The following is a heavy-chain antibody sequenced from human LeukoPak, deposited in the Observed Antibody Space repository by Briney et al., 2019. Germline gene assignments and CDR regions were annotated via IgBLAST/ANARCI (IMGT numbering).Heavy chain of an antibody. Sequence: GGSLRLSCAASGFAFSSYWMTWVRQAPGKGLEWMANIKPDGREKYYVDSVKGRFTISRDNAKNSLYLQMNSLRAEDTAIYYCARVSIVVVAGSNWFDPWGQGTLVTVSS. D-gene: IGHD2-2*01. CDR3: ARVSIVVVAGSNWFDP. J-gene: IGHJ5*02. V-gene: IGHV3-7*01. CDR1: GFAFSSYW. CDR2: IKPDGREK.